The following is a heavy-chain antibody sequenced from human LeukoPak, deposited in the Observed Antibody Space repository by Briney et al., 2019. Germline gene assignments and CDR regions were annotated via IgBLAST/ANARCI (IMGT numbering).Heavy chain of an antibody. D-gene: IGHD3-3*01. CDR3: ARGAVFGVVIKNYYYYMDV. J-gene: IGHJ6*03. Sequence: ASVKVSCKASGYTFTSYGISWVRQAPGQGLEWMGGIIPIFGTANYAQKFQGRVTITTDESTSTAYMELSSLRSEDTAVYYCARGAVFGVVIKNYYYYMDVWGKGTTVTVSS. CDR1: GYTFTSYG. V-gene: IGHV1-69*05. CDR2: IIPIFGTA.